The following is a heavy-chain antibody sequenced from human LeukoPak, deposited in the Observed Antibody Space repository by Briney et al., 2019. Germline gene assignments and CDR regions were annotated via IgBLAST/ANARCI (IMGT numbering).Heavy chain of an antibody. V-gene: IGHV3-23*01. CDR3: AKCAQVTAISPYFDY. D-gene: IGHD2-21*02. CDR1: GFTFSSYA. CDR2: ISGSGGST. J-gene: IGHJ4*02. Sequence: GGSLRLSFAASGFTFSSYAMSWVRQAPGKGLEWVSGISGSGGSTFYADSVKGRFTISRDNSKNTLYLQMNSLRAEDTAVYFCAKCAQVTAISPYFDYWGQGTLVTVSS.